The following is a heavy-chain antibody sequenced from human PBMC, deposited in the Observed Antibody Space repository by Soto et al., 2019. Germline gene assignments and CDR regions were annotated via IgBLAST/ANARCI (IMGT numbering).Heavy chain of an antibody. V-gene: IGHV3-21*04. CDR1: GFTFSSYS. J-gene: IGHJ6*02. Sequence: GGSLRLSCAASGFTFSSYSMNWVRQAPGKGQEWVSSISSSSSYIYYADSVKGRFTISRDNSKNTLYLQMNSLRAEDTAVYYYARERIAARYYYYYGMDVWGQGTTVTVPS. CDR2: ISSSSSYI. D-gene: IGHD6-6*01. CDR3: ARERIAARYYYYYGMDV.